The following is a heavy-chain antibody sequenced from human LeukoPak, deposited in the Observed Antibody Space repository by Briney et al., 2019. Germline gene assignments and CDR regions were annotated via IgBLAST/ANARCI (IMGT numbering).Heavy chain of an antibody. CDR1: GGSISSSSYY. Sequence: SETLSLTCTVSGGSISSSSYYWGWIRQPPGKGLEWIGSIYYSGSTYYNPSLKSRVTISVDTSKNQFSLKLSSVTAADTAVYYCARGGRLAAAGWFDPWGQGTLVTVSS. CDR3: ARGGRLAAAGWFDP. V-gene: IGHV4-39*07. J-gene: IGHJ5*02. D-gene: IGHD6-13*01. CDR2: IYYSGST.